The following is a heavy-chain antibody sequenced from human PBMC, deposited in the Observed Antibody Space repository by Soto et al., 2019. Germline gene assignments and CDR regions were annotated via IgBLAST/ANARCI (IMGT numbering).Heavy chain of an antibody. CDR2: IYPGHSDT. CDR3: AMRHSGAETETFDY. D-gene: IGHD5-12*01. J-gene: IGHJ4*02. V-gene: IGHV5-51*01. CDR1: GYSFTSYW. Sequence: GESLKISCKGSGYSFTSYWIGWVRQMPGKGLEWMGIIYPGHSDTRYSPSFQGQVTISADKSISTAYLQWSSLKASETARYYCAMRHSGAETETFDYWGQGTLVTVSS.